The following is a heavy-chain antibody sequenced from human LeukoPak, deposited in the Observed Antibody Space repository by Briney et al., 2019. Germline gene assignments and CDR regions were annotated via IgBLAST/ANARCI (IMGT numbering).Heavy chain of an antibody. V-gene: IGHV4-61*08. CDR1: GGSISSGGYY. CDR2: IYYSGST. Sequence: PSETLSLTCTVSGGSISSGGYYWSWIRQHPGKGLEWIGYIYYSGSTNYNPSLKSRVTISVDTSKNQFSLKLSSVTAADTAVYYCARVSSSWYKGWFDPWGQGTLVTVSS. D-gene: IGHD6-13*01. CDR3: ARVSSSWYKGWFDP. J-gene: IGHJ5*02.